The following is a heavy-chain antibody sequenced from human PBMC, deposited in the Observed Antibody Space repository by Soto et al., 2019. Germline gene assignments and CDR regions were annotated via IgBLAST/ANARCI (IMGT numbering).Heavy chain of an antibody. J-gene: IGHJ4*02. CDR3: ARYDHVQNYFDS. Sequence: SETLSLTCSVSGGSISSSSYYWGWIRQPPGKGLEWIGSMYYGGSTYYNPSLKSRGNISVDTSKNQFSLKLSSVTAADTAVYYCARYDHVQNYFDSWGQGILGTVS. CDR2: MYYGGST. CDR1: GGSISSSSYY. D-gene: IGHD3-16*01. V-gene: IGHV4-39*01.